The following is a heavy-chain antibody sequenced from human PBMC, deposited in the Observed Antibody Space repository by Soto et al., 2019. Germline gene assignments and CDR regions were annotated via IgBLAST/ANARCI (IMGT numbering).Heavy chain of an antibody. D-gene: IGHD3-9*01. CDR1: GGSISSYY. CDR3: ARLDILTGNNWFDP. Sequence: PSETLSLTCTVSGGSISSYYWSWIRQPPGKGLEWIGEINHSGSTNYNPSLKSRVTISVDTSKNQFSLKLSSVTAADTAVYYCARLDILTGNNWFDPWGQGTLVTVSS. CDR2: INHSGST. J-gene: IGHJ5*02. V-gene: IGHV4-34*01.